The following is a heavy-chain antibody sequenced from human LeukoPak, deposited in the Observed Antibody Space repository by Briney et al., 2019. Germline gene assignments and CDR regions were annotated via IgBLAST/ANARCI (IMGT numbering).Heavy chain of an antibody. CDR3: ARATFSGVPAAMIDS. CDR1: GASISNGGYY. V-gene: IGHV4-30-2*01. CDR2: IYHSGST. Sequence: PSQTLSLTCTVSGASISNGGYYWSWIRQPPGKGLEWIGYIYHSGSTYYNPSLKSRLSISLDRSKNQFSLKLRSVTAADTAVYYCARATFSGVPAAMIDSWGQGTLVTVSS. D-gene: IGHD2-2*01. J-gene: IGHJ4*02.